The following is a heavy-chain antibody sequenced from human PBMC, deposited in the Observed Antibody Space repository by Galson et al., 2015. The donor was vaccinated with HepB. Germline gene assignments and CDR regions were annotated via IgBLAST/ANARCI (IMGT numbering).Heavy chain of an antibody. CDR1: GFTDSGMY. V-gene: IGHV3-66*02. CDR3: AKDQGDGYVNYYYYYGMDV. Sequence: SLRLSCAASGFTDSGMYLSWVRQAPGKGLEWVSVIYVDGNTYYADSVKGRFTISRDNSKNTLFLQMNSLRAEDTAMYYCAKDQGDGYVNYYYYYGMDVWGQGTTVTVSS. J-gene: IGHJ6*02. CDR2: IYVDGNT. D-gene: IGHD5-18*01.